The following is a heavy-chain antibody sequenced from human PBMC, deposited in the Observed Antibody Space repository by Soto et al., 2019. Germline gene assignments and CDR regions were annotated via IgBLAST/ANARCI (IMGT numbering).Heavy chain of an antibody. Sequence: ASVNVSCKSSGYTFTSYGISWVRQAPGQGLEWMGWISAYNGNTNYAQKLQGRVTMTTDTSTSTAYMELRSLRSDDTAVYYCATAPRYFDWLLWGQGTLVTVSS. V-gene: IGHV1-18*01. CDR1: GYTFTSYG. CDR2: ISAYNGNT. J-gene: IGHJ4*02. D-gene: IGHD3-9*01. CDR3: ATAPRYFDWLL.